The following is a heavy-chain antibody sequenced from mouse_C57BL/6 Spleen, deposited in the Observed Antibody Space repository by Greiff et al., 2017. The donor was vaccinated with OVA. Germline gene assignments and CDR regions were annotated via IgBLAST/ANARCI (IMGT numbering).Heavy chain of an antibody. J-gene: IGHJ2*01. CDR2: IDPSDSYT. V-gene: IGHV1-69*01. Sequence: QVQLQQPGAELVMPGASVKLSCKASGYTFTSYWMHWVKQRPGQGLEWIGEIDPSDSYTNYNQKFKGKSTLTVDKSSSTAYMQLSSLTSEDSAVYYCARVGYYGSSYRDFFDDWGQGTTLTVSS. CDR1: GYTFTSYW. CDR3: ARVGYYGSSYRDFFDD. D-gene: IGHD1-1*01.